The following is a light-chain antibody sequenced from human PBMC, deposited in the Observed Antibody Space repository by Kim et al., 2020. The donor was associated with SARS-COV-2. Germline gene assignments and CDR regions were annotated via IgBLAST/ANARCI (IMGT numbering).Light chain of an antibody. CDR1: NIGSKS. J-gene: IGLJ2*01. Sequence: PGKTARITCGGTNIGSKSVYWYQQKSGHAPVLVVFDDSDRPSGFPWRFSGSRSGNTATLTVIRVEAGDEADYYCQVWDTNSDHVVFGRGTQLTVL. V-gene: IGLV3-21*03. CDR3: QVWDTNSDHVV. CDR2: DDS.